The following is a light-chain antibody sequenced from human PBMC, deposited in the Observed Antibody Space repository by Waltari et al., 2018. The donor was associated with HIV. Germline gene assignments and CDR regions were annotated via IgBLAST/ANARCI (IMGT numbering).Light chain of an antibody. V-gene: IGLV1-40*01. CDR3: QSYDSSLSGWV. CDR2: ANS. Sequence: QPVLTQPPPPPGAPGQSVTIPCPASGPNTSLGHDVYGYQQLPGTAPKLLIYANSNRPSGIPDRFSGSKSGTSASLAITGLQAEDEADYYCQSYDSSLSGWVFGGGTKLTVL. J-gene: IGLJ3*02. CDR1: GPNTSLGHD.